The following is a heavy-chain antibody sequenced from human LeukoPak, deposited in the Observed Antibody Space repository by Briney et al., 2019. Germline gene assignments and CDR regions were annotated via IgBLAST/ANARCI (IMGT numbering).Heavy chain of an antibody. CDR3: AKAKERYCSGGSCVKTAAFDI. Sequence: GGSLRLSCAASGFIFDDYAMNWVRQAPGKGLEWVSVISGDGGSTYYADSVKGRFTISRDNSKNSLYLQMNSLRTEDTALYYCAKAKERYCSGGSCVKTAAFDIWGQGTMVTVSS. D-gene: IGHD2-15*01. CDR2: ISGDGGST. J-gene: IGHJ3*02. CDR1: GFIFDDYA. V-gene: IGHV3-43*02.